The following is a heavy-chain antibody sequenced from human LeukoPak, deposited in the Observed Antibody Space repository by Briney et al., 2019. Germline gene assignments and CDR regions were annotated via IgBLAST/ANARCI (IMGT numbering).Heavy chain of an antibody. CDR3: AKLHNLNCDY. V-gene: IGHV3-23*01. D-gene: IGHD1-14*01. J-gene: IGHJ4*02. CDR2: ISGSGGST. Sequence: QTGGSLRLSCADSGFTFSDYAMSWVRQAPGKGLEWVSTISGSGGSTYYADSVKGRFTISRDSSKNTLYLQMNNLRPEDTAVYYCAKLHNLNCDYWGLGTLVTVSS. CDR1: GFTFSDYA.